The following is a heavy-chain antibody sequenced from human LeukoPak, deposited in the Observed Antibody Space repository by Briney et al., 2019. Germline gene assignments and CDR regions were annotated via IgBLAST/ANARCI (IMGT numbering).Heavy chain of an antibody. D-gene: IGHD6-13*01. CDR1: GFTFRGYG. CDR2: ISSSGSTI. CDR3: ARWRSSSLEWGAFDI. J-gene: IGHJ3*02. V-gene: IGHV3-48*04. Sequence: GGTLRLSCAASGFTFRGYGMSWVRQAPGKGLEWVSYISSSGSTIYYADSVKGRFTISRDNAKNSLYLQMNSLRAEDTAVYYCARWRSSSLEWGAFDIWGQGTMVTVSS.